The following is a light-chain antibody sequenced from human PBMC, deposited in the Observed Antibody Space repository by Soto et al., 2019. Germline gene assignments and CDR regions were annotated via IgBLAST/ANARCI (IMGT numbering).Light chain of an antibody. J-gene: IGKJ1*01. Sequence: EVVLTQSPGTLSLSPGERATLSCRASQSVGSNSLAWYHQKHGQAPRLLIYGSSSRATGIPDRFSGSGSGTDFTLTVSRLEPEDFAVYYCQQYGSSPRTFGQGTKVDIK. CDR1: QSVGSNS. V-gene: IGKV3-20*01. CDR3: QQYGSSPRT. CDR2: GSS.